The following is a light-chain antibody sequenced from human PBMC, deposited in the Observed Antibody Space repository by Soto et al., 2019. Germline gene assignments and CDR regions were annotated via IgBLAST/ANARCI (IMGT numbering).Light chain of an antibody. Sequence: EIVMTQAPATLSVSPGERATLSCRASQSVSSYFAWYQQKPGQAPRLLIYDASNRATGIPARFSGSGSGSEFSLTISGLEPEDFAVYFCQHFGSSPPVIFGQGTRLEIK. CDR1: QSVSSY. CDR2: DAS. J-gene: IGKJ5*01. V-gene: IGKV3D-15*01. CDR3: QHFGSSPPVI.